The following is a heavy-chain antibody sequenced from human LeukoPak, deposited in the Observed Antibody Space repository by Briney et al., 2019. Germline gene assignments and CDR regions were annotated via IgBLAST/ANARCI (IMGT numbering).Heavy chain of an antibody. CDR2: INTNTGNP. CDR3: ATEGVVRGVIAY. Sequence: ASVKVSCKASGGTFSSYDISWVRQAPGQGLEWMGWINTNTGNPTYAQGFTGRFVFSLDTSVSTAYLQISSLKAEDTAFYYCATEGVVRGVIAYWGQGTLVTVSS. D-gene: IGHD3-10*01. J-gene: IGHJ4*02. CDR1: GGTFSSYD. V-gene: IGHV7-4-1*02.